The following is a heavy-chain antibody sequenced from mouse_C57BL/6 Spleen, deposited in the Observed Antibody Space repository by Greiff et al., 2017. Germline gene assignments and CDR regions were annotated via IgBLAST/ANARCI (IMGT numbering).Heavy chain of an antibody. CDR1: GYTFTSYW. J-gene: IGHJ3*01. CDR3: ARGEVNYYGSSSFAY. V-gene: IGHV1-69*01. Sequence: QVQLQQPGAELVMPGASVKLSCKASGYTFTSYWMPWVKQRPGQGLEWIGEIDPSDSYTNYNQKFKGKSTLTVDKSSSTADMQLSSLTSEDSAVYYCARGEVNYYGSSSFAYWGQGTLVTVSA. CDR2: IDPSDSYT. D-gene: IGHD1-1*01.